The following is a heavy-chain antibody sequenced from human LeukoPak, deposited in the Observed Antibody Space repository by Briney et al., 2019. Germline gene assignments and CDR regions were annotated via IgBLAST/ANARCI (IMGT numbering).Heavy chain of an antibody. CDR3: ARGVGGYSYVRTFDI. D-gene: IGHD5-18*01. J-gene: IGHJ3*02. CDR1: GFTFSSYA. Sequence: GGSLRLSCAASGFTFSSYAMHWVRQAPGKGLEYVSAISSNGGSTYYANSVKGRFTISRDNSKNTLYLQMGSLKAEDMALYYCARGVGGYSYVRTFDIWGQGTMVTVPS. CDR2: ISSNGGST. V-gene: IGHV3-64*01.